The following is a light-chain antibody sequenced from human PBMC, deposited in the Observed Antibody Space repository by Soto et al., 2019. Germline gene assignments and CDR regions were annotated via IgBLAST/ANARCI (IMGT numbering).Light chain of an antibody. J-gene: IGKJ3*01. CDR3: QQYDTYPFT. CDR2: DAS. Sequence: DIQMTQSPPTLSASVGDRVTITCRASQGINSWLAWYQQRPGRAPKLLIYDASSLESGVPSRFSGSESGTEFTLSISSLQPDDFATYYCQQYDTYPFTFGPGTKVDIK. CDR1: QGINSW. V-gene: IGKV1-5*01.